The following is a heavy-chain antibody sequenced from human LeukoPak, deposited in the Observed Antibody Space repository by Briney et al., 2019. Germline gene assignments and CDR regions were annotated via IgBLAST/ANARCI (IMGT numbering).Heavy chain of an antibody. V-gene: IGHV4-39*01. CDR2: VYYSGST. CDR3: ARHSSGYYYSFDY. D-gene: IGHD3-22*01. CDR1: GGSISSSSYY. Sequence: SETLSLTCTVSGGSISSSSYYWGWIRQPPGKGLEWIGSVYYSGSTYYNPSLKSRVTISADTSKIQFSLRLSSVTAADTAVYYCARHSSGYYYSFDYWGLGTLVTVSS. J-gene: IGHJ4*02.